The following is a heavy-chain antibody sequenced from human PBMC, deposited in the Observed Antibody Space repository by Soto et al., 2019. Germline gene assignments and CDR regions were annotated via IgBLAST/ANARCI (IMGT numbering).Heavy chain of an antibody. D-gene: IGHD6-6*01. CDR3: ARYSSILRLDY. Sequence: GASVKVSCKASGYAFTNYYIHWVRQAPGQGLEWMGIINPSGGSTTYAQKFQGRVTMTRDTSTSTVYMDLSSLRSEDTAVYYCARYSSILRLDYWGQGTLVTVSS. V-gene: IGHV1-46*03. CDR1: GYAFTNYY. CDR2: INPSGGST. J-gene: IGHJ4*02.